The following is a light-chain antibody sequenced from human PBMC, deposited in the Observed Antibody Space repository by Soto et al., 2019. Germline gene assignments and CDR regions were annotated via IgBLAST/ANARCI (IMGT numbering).Light chain of an antibody. V-gene: IGKV3-11*01. CDR3: QQRSIWPLT. CDR1: QSVSSY. J-gene: IGKJ5*01. CDR2: DAS. Sequence: VLTESPSTLSVSQGDRATLSCGASQSVSSYFAWYQQKPGQAPRLLIYDASNRATGIPARFSGSGSGTDFTLTISSLEAEDVAVYYCQQRSIWPLTFGQGTRLEIK.